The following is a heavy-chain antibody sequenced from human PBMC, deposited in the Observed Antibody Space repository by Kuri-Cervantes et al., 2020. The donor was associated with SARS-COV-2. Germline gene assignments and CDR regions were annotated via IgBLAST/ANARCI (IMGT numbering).Heavy chain of an antibody. CDR3: ARGVNYFDIPGGY. CDR1: SGAFRNYY. J-gene: IGHJ4*02. D-gene: IGHD3-22*01. CDR2: INQSGGT. V-gene: IGHV4-34*01. Sequence: GSLRLSCAVNSGAFRNYYWTWIRQPPGKGLEWIGEINQSGGTNYNPSLKSRVTISVDTSKNHFSLKLTSVTAADTAVYYCARGVNYFDIPGGYWGQGARVTVSS.